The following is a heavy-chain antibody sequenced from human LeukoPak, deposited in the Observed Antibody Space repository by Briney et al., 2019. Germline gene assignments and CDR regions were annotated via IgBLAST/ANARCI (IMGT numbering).Heavy chain of an antibody. CDR2: ISGSGDST. D-gene: IGHD3-22*01. CDR3: ARHTGSGYYYGN. J-gene: IGHJ4*02. Sequence: PGGSLRLSCAASRFTFSNYWMSWVRQAPGKGLEWVSAISGSGDSTFYADSVKGRFTISRDNSKNTLYLQMNSLRAEDTAVYYCARHTGSGYYYGNWGQGTLVTVSS. V-gene: IGHV3-23*01. CDR1: RFTFSNYW.